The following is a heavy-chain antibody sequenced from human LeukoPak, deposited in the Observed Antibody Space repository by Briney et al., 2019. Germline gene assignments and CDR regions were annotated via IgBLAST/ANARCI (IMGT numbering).Heavy chain of an antibody. Sequence: SGGSLRLSCAASGFTSSSYAMSWVRQAPGKGLEWVSAISGSGGSTYYADSVKGRFTISRDNSKNTLYLQMNSLRAEDTAVYYCAKDFEAGRGYSYGRVFDYWGQGTLVTVSS. J-gene: IGHJ4*02. CDR3: AKDFEAGRGYSYGRVFDY. D-gene: IGHD5-18*01. V-gene: IGHV3-23*01. CDR1: GFTSSSYA. CDR2: ISGSGGST.